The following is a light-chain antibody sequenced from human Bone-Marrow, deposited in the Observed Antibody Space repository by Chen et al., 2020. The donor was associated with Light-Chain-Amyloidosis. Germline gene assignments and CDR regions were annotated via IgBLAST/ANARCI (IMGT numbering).Light chain of an antibody. V-gene: IGLV3-25*03. Sequence: SSELTKQPSLSVSPGQPARNTSSAGDLPTKYAYWYRQKPGQAPVLVIHRDTERPSGISERFSGSSSGTTATLTISGVQAEDEADYHCQSADSSGTYEVIFGGGTKLTVL. J-gene: IGLJ2*01. CDR2: RDT. CDR1: DLPTKY. CDR3: QSADSSGTYEVI.